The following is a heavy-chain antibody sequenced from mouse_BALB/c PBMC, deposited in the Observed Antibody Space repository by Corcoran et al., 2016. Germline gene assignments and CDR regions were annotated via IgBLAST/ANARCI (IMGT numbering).Heavy chain of an antibody. CDR1: GYSFTSYY. J-gene: IGHJ2*01. CDR2: IDPFNCGT. CDR3: ARRPYFDY. Sequence: EIQLQQSGPELMKPGASVKISCKDSGYSFTSYYMHWVKQSHGKSLERIGYIDPFNCGTSYNQKFKGKATLTVDKSSSTAYMHLSSLTSDDSAVYYGARRPYFDYWGQGTTLTVSS. V-gene: IGHV1S135*01.